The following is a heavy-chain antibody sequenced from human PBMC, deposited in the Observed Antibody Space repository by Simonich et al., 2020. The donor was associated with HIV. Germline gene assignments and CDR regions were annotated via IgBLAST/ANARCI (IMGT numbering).Heavy chain of an antibody. CDR1: AGSFSGHY. V-gene: IGHV4-34*01. Sequence: QALLKQWGTGLLKPSEPLSLTCAVYAGSFSGHYWSWIPQFPGKGLEWISEINHSGSTTYSPSLKSRVTISVDPSKKQFSLKLSSVTAADTAVYYCARQSLAARLFDDWGQGTLVTVSS. CDR3: ARQSLAARLFDD. J-gene: IGHJ4*02. CDR2: INHSGST. D-gene: IGHD6-6*01.